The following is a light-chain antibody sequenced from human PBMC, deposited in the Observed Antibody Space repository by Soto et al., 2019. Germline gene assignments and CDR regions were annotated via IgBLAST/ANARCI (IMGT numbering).Light chain of an antibody. J-gene: IGLJ1*01. CDR1: SSNIGGGYD. CDR2: GKN. V-gene: IGLV1-40*01. CDR3: QSYDASLSGYV. Sequence: QFVLTQPPSVSEAPGQRVTISCTGSSSNIGGGYDVHWFQQLPGTAPKLLFYGKNNRPSGVPDRFSGSTSGTSASLAITGLQTEDEAIYYCQSYDASLSGYVFGTGTKVTVL.